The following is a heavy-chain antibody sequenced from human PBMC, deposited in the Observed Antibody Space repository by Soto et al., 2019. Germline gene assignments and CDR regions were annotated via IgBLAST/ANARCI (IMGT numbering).Heavy chain of an antibody. J-gene: IGHJ4*02. V-gene: IGHV3-7*01. D-gene: IGHD3-10*01. CDR3: ASDPLGSRLYY. CDR1: GFTFSSYW. CDR2: IKQDGSEK. Sequence: GGSLRLSCAASGFTFSSYWMSWVRQAPGKGLEWVANIKQDGSEKYYVDSVKGRFTISRDNAKNSLYLQMNSLRAEDTAVYYCASDPLGSRLYYWGQGTLVTVSS.